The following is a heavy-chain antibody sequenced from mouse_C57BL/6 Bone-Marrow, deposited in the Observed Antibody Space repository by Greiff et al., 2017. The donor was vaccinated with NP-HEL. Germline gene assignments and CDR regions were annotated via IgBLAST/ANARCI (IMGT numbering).Heavy chain of an antibody. CDR3: ARHEGLYSNFYYYAMDY. CDR1: GYTFTEYT. Sequence: QVQLQQSGAELVKPGASVKLSCKASGYTFTEYTIHWVKQRSGQGLEWIGWFYPGSGSIKYNEKFKDKATLTADKSSSTVYMELSRLTSEDSAVYFCARHEGLYSNFYYYAMDYWGQGTSVTVSS. D-gene: IGHD2-5*01. J-gene: IGHJ4*01. CDR2: FYPGSGSI. V-gene: IGHV1-62-2*01.